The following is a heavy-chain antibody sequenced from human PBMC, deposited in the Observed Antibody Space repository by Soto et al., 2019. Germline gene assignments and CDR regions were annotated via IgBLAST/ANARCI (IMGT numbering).Heavy chain of an antibody. CDR3: ARGTLTGLYDILTGYSPSPYYFDY. Sequence: ASVKVSCKASGYTFTGYYMHWVRQAPGQGLEWMGWINPNSGGTNYAQKLQGRVTMTRDTSISTAYMELSRLRSDDTAVYYCARGTLTGLYDILTGYSPSPYYFDYWGQGTLVTVSS. V-gene: IGHV1-2*02. CDR1: GYTFTGYY. CDR2: INPNSGGT. J-gene: IGHJ4*02. D-gene: IGHD3-9*01.